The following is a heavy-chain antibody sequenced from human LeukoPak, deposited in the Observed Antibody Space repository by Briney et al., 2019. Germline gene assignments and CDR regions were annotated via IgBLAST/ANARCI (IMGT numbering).Heavy chain of an antibody. CDR2: ISGDGGST. D-gene: IGHD3-10*01. Sequence: GALRLSCAASGFTFDDYAMHWVRQAPGKGLEWVSLISGDGGSTYYTDSVKGRFTISRDNSKNSLYLQMNSLRTEDTTLYYCAKDIGGLLWFGELTDNYYGMDVWGQGTTVTVSS. V-gene: IGHV3-43*02. J-gene: IGHJ6*02. CDR1: GFTFDDYA. CDR3: AKDIGGLLWFGELTDNYYGMDV.